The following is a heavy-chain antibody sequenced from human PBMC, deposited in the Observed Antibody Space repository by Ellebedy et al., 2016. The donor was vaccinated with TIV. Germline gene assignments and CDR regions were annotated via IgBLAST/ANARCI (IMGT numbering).Heavy chain of an antibody. V-gene: IGHV5-51*01. CDR2: IYPGDSETIT. J-gene: IGHJ4*02. CDR1: GYSFTTYW. D-gene: IGHD1-1*01. CDR3: VRQGERPFDF. Sequence: GESLKISCKGSGYSFTTYWIGWVRQMPGIGLQWMGIIYPGDSETITRYSPSFQGHVTISVDNSINTAYLQWSSLKASDTAMYYCVRQGERPFDFWGQGTLVTVSS.